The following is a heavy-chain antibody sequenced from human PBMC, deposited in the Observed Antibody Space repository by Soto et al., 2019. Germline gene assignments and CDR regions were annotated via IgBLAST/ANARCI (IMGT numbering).Heavy chain of an antibody. Sequence: QVQLVQSGAEVKRPGSSVKVSCKASGDTFTFYSINWVRQAPGLGLEWMGRINPILSMSNYAQRFQGRVTMTADQSTSTAYLELSRLRSEDTAIYYCASSYGSGYRAVDYWGQGALVTVSS. CDR3: ASSYGSGYRAVDY. CDR1: GDTFTFYS. D-gene: IGHD3-10*01. J-gene: IGHJ4*02. CDR2: INPILSMS. V-gene: IGHV1-69*02.